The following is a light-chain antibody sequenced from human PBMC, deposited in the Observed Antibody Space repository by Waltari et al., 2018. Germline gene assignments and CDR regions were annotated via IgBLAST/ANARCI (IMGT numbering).Light chain of an antibody. CDR2: DVI. V-gene: IGLV2-14*03. CDR1: SSDIGGYDF. Sequence: QSALTQPASVSGSPGQSLTIPCTGTSSDIGGYDFVPWYQKHPGKAPKVMIYDVIKRPSGISNRFSGSKSGNTAALTISGLQAEDEAVYYCSSFTNSDVVFGGGTKLTVL. J-gene: IGLJ2*01. CDR3: SSFTNSDVV.